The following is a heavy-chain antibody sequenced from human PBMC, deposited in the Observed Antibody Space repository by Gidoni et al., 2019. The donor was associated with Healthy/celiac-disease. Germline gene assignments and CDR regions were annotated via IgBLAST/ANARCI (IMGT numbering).Heavy chain of an antibody. CDR3: ARDGH. CDR1: GFTFSSYA. Sequence: QVQLVESGGGVVQPGRSLRLSCAASGFTFSSYAMHWVRQAPGKGLEWVAVISYDGSNKYYADSVKGRFTISRDNSKNTLYLQRNSLRAEDTAVYYCARDGHWGQGTLVTVSS. V-gene: IGHV3-30*01. CDR2: ISYDGSNK. J-gene: IGHJ4*02.